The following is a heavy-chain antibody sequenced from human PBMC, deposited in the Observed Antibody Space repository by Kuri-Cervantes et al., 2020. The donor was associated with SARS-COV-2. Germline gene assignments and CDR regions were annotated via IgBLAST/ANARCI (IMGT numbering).Heavy chain of an antibody. CDR2: ISYDGSNK. CDR3: ARPQGYCSGGSCPDAFDI. CDR1: GFTFSSYA. Sequence: GGSLRLSCAASGFTFSSYAMHWVRQAPGKGLEWVAVISYDGSNKYYADPVKGRFTISRDNSKNTLYLQMNSLRAEDTAVYYCARPQGYCSGGSCPDAFDIWGQGTMVTVSS. V-gene: IGHV3-30-3*01. J-gene: IGHJ3*02. D-gene: IGHD2-15*01.